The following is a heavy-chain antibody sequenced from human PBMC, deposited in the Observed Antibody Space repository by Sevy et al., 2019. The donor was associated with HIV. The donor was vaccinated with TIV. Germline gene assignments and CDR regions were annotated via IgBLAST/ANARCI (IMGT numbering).Heavy chain of an antibody. V-gene: IGHV3-30-3*01. CDR2: ISYDGSNK. Sequence: GGSLRLSCAASGFTFSSYAMHWVRQAPGEGLDWVAVISYDGSNKYYADSVKGRFTISRDNSKNTLYLQMNSLRPEDTAVHFCARARGYCTNGVCYGSNWCFDLWGRGTLVTVSS. CDR1: GFTFSSYA. J-gene: IGHJ2*01. CDR3: ARARGYCTNGVCYGSNWCFDL. D-gene: IGHD2-8*01.